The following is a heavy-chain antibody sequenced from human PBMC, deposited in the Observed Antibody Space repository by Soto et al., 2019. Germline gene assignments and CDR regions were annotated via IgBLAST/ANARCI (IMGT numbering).Heavy chain of an antibody. J-gene: IGHJ5*02. V-gene: IGHV1-8*01. CDR3: ARGSAIRGLKRNWFDP. D-gene: IGHD2-8*01. Sequence: QVQLVQSGAEVKKPGASVKVSCKASGYTFTSYDINWVRQATGQGLEWMGWMNPNSGNTGYAQKFQGRVTMTRNTSISTAYMELSSLRSEDTAVYYCARGSAIRGLKRNWFDPWGQGTLVTVSS. CDR2: MNPNSGNT. CDR1: GYTFTSYD.